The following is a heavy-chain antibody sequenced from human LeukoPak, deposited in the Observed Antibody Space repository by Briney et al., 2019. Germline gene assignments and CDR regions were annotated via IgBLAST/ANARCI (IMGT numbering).Heavy chain of an antibody. CDR1: GFTFSDYY. CDR3: ALLWAPNEYYYGSGKDY. V-gene: IGHV3-11*01. J-gene: IGHJ4*02. Sequence: GGSLRLSCAASGFTFSDYYMSWIRQAPGKGLEWVSYISSSGSTIYYADSVKGRFTISRDNAKNSLYLQMNSLRAEDTAVYYCALLWAPNEYYYGSGKDYWGQGTLVTVSS. CDR2: ISSSGSTI. D-gene: IGHD3-10*01.